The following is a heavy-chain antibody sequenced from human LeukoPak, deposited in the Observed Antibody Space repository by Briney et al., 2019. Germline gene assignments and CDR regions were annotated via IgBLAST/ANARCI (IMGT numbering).Heavy chain of an antibody. CDR3: AREAWSGDFWSGYKNKYYYYYYMDV. Sequence: SETLSLTCTASGGSISSYYWSWIRQPPGKGLEWIGYIYYSGSTNYNPSLKSRVTISVDTSKNQFSLKLSSVTAADTAVYYCAREAWSGDFWSGYKNKYYYYYYMDVWGKGTTVTVSS. CDR2: IYYSGST. D-gene: IGHD3-3*01. CDR1: GGSISSYY. J-gene: IGHJ6*03. V-gene: IGHV4-59*01.